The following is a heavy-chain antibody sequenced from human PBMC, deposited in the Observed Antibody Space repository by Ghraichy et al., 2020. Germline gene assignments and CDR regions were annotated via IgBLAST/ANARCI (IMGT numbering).Heavy chain of an antibody. J-gene: IGHJ4*02. D-gene: IGHD1-1*01. Sequence: GGSLRLSCAASGFTFSSYAMHWVRQAPGKGLEWVAVISYDGSNKYYADSVKGRFTISRDTSKNTLYLQMNSLRTEDTAVYYCARDLPLGGEFDYWAQGTL. V-gene: IGHV3-30*04. CDR1: GFTFSSYA. CDR3: ARDLPLGGEFDY. CDR2: ISYDGSNK.